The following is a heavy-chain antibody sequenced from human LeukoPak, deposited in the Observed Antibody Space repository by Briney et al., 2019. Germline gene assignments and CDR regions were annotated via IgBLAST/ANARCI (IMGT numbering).Heavy chain of an antibody. V-gene: IGHV3-23*01. J-gene: IGHJ4*02. Sequence: PGGSLRLSCAASGFAFSTYAIQWVRQAPGKGLEWVSGIGASGTYYADSVKGRFTISRDNSKNTLYLQMNSLRAEDTAVYYCAKDHGSGSQIGWGQGTLVTVSS. CDR3: AKDHGSGSQIG. D-gene: IGHD1-26*01. CDR1: GFAFSTYA. CDR2: IGASGT.